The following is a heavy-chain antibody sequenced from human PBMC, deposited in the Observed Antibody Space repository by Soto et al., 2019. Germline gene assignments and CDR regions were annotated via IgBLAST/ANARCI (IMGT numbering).Heavy chain of an antibody. CDR1: GYTFSSYF. CDR2: ISSYNGNS. Sequence: QVQLVQSGAEVKKPGASVKVSCKASGYTFSSYFISWVRQAPGQGLEWMGWISSYNGNSNYAQNTQGRVTMTTDRSTSTVYMELRSLRSDDMAVYYCARYLRPVDYWGQGTLVTVSS. V-gene: IGHV1-18*03. J-gene: IGHJ4*02. CDR3: ARYLRPVDY.